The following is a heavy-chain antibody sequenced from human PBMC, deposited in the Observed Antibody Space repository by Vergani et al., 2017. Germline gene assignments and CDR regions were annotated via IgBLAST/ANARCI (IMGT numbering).Heavy chain of an antibody. D-gene: IGHD3-22*01. CDR3: AKEPHDSSAEI. Sequence: EVQLVESGGGLVKPGGSLRLSCAASGFTFSSYSMNWVRQAPGKGLEWVSSISSSSSYIYYADSVKGRFTISRDNSKNTLYLQMNSLRAEDTAVYYCAKEPHDSSAEIWGQGTLVTVSS. CDR1: GFTFSSYS. J-gene: IGHJ4*02. CDR2: ISSSSSYI. V-gene: IGHV3-21*04.